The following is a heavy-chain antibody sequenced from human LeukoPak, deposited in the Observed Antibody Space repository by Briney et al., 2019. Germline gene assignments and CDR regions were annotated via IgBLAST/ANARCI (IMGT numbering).Heavy chain of an antibody. V-gene: IGHV3-23*01. CDR2: IFPSGGER. CDR1: GFTFSSYG. CDR3: AKGTVAGRQRAPPKEWFDP. D-gene: IGHD6-6*01. Sequence: GGTLRLSCAASGFTFSSYGMSWVRQPPGKGLEWVSSIFPSGGERHYADSVRGRFTISRDNSKSTLSLQMNSLRAEDSAVYYCAKGTVAGRQRAPPKEWFDPWGQGTLVTVSS. J-gene: IGHJ5*02.